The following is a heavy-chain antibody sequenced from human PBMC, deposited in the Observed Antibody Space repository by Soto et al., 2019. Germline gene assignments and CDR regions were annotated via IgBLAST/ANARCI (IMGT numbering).Heavy chain of an antibody. D-gene: IGHD1-7*01. J-gene: IGHJ6*02. Sequence: GESLKISCKGSGYSFTSYWIGWVRQMPGKGLEWMGIIYPGDSDTRYSPSFQGQVTISADKFISTAFLQWSSLKASDTAMYYCARLSITGTTRYGMDVWGQGTTVTVSS. V-gene: IGHV5-51*01. CDR2: IYPGDSDT. CDR3: ARLSITGTTRYGMDV. CDR1: GYSFTSYW.